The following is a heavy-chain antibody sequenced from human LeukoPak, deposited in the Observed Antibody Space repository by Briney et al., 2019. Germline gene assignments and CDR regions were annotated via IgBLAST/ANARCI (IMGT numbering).Heavy chain of an antibody. D-gene: IGHD6-19*01. CDR3: ARQPLADWFDT. J-gene: IGHJ5*02. V-gene: IGHV4-39*01. CDR1: GGSISGSTIY. CDR2: INYSGNT. Sequence: PSETLSLTCSVSGGSISGSTIYWGWIRRPPGKGLEWIASINYSGNTQYNPSLKGRVTISVDTSRNEFFLRLYSVPAADTAVYSCARQPLADWFDTWGQGTLVTVS.